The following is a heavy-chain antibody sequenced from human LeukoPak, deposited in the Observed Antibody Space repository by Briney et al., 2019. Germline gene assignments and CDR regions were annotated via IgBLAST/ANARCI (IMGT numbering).Heavy chain of an antibody. CDR1: GFTFSDYY. Sequence: GGSLRLSCAASGFTFSDYYMSWIRQAPGKGLEWVSYISGSGSTIYYADSVKGRFTISRDNAKNSLYLQMNSLRAEDTAVYYCARDLLYCSSTSCFGGYYYYGMDVWGQGTTVTVSS. D-gene: IGHD2-2*01. CDR2: ISGSGSTI. CDR3: ARDLLYCSSTSCFGGYYYYGMDV. J-gene: IGHJ6*02. V-gene: IGHV3-11*01.